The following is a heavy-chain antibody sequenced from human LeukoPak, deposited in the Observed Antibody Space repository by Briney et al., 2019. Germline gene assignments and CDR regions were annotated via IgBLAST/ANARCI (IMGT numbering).Heavy chain of an antibody. J-gene: IGHJ6*03. D-gene: IGHD2-2*01. Sequence: GASVKVSCKASGGTLSSYAISWVRQAPGQGLEWLGGIIPIFGTANYAQKFQGRVTITADESTSTAYMELSSLRSEDTAVYYCAKGIVVVPAYYYYMDVWGKGTTVTVSS. CDR3: AKGIVVVPAYYYYMDV. CDR1: GGTLSSYA. CDR2: IIPIFGTA. V-gene: IGHV1-69*13.